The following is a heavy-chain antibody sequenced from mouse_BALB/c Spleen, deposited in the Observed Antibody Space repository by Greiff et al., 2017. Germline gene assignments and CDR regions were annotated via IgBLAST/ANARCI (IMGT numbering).Heavy chain of an antibody. CDR3: ARYYYDYDEGFAY. V-gene: IGHV3-8*02. Sequence: EVHLVESGPSLVKPSQTLSLTCSVTGDSITSGYWNWIRKFPGNKLEYMGYISYSGSTYYNPSLKSRISITRDTSKNQYYLQLNSVTTEDTATYYCARYYYDYDEGFAYWGQGTLVTVSA. J-gene: IGHJ3*01. D-gene: IGHD2-4*01. CDR2: ISYSGST. CDR1: GDSITSGY.